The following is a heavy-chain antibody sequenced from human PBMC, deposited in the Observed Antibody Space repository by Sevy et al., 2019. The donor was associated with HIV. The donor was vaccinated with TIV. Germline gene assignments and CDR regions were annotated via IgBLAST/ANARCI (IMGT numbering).Heavy chain of an antibody. CDR2: IYHSGST. CDR1: GYSISSGYY. D-gene: IGHD2-2*01. Sequence: SETLSLTCADSGYSISSGYYWGWIWQPPGKGLEWIGSIYHSGSTYYNPSLKSRVTISVDTSKNQLSLKLSSVTAADTAVYYCARADPIVVVPAAKGGWFDPWGQGTLVTVSS. V-gene: IGHV4-38-2*01. CDR3: ARADPIVVVPAAKGGWFDP. J-gene: IGHJ5*02.